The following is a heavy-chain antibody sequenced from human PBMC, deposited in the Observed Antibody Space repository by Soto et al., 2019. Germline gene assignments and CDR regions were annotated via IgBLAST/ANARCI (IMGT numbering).Heavy chain of an antibody. CDR2: ISAYNGNT. D-gene: IGHD3-22*01. J-gene: IGHJ4*02. CDR1: GYTVTIYG. V-gene: IGHV1-18*01. CDR3: ARHDSSGYYYYFDY. Sequence: ASVKVSCKASGYTVTIYGISWVRQAPGQGLEWMGWISAYNGNTNYAQKLQGRVTMTTDTSTSTAYMELRSLRSDDTAVYYCARHDSSGYYYYFDYWGQGTLVTVSS.